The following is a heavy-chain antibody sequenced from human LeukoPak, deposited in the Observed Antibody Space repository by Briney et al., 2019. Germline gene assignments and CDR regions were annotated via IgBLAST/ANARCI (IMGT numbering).Heavy chain of an antibody. CDR2: INPNGAYT. CDR1: GYIFINYY. J-gene: IGHJ6*02. Sequence: ASVKVSCKASGYIFINYYIHWVRQAPGQGLEWMGLINPNGAYTTNAQKFQGRVTITADESTSTAYMELSSLRSEDTAVYYCARALRGSTRPYRVGYYYYGMDVWGQGTTVTVSS. V-gene: IGHV1-46*01. D-gene: IGHD2-2*01. CDR3: ARALRGSTRPYRVGYYYYGMDV.